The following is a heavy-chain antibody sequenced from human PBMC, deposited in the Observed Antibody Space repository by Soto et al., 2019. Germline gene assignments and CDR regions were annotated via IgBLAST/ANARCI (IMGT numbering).Heavy chain of an antibody. CDR3: ARDSERFLEWLLYDDYYYMDV. J-gene: IGHJ6*03. CDR1: GFTFSSYS. V-gene: IGHV3-21*01. CDR2: ISSSSSYI. Sequence: PGGSLRLSCAASGFTFSSYSMNWVRQAPGKGLEWVSSISSSSSYIYYADSVKGRFTISRDNAKNSLYLQMNSLRAEDTAVYYCARDSERFLEWLLYDDYYYMDVWGKGTTVTVSS. D-gene: IGHD3-3*01.